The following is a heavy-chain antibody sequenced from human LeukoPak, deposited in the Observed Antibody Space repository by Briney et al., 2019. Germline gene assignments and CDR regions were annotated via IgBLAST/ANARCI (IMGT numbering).Heavy chain of an antibody. CDR1: GGSISSGSYY. CDR3: ARDYYDPHFYYYYYMDV. V-gene: IGHV4-61*02. CDR2: IYTSGST. Sequence: KTSQTLSLTCTVAGGSISSGSYYWTWIRQPAGKGLEWIGRIYTSGSTNYNPSLKSRVTISVDTSKNQFSLELSSVTAADTAVYYCARDYYDPHFYYYYYMDVWGKGTTVTVSS. D-gene: IGHD3-22*01. J-gene: IGHJ6*03.